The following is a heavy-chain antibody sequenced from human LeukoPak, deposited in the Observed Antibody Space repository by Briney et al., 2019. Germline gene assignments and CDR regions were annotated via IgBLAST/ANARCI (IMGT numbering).Heavy chain of an antibody. CDR2: IIPIFGTA. D-gene: IGHD5-24*01. J-gene: IGHJ3*02. Sequence: GASVKVSCKASGYTFTSYGISWVRQAPGQGLEWMGGIIPIFGTANYAQKFQGRVTITADESTSTAYMELSSLRSEDTAVYYCASSPGGDGYNIPHDGGNDAFDIWGQGTMVTVSS. V-gene: IGHV1-69*13. CDR3: ASSPGGDGYNIPHDGGNDAFDI. CDR1: GYTFTSYG.